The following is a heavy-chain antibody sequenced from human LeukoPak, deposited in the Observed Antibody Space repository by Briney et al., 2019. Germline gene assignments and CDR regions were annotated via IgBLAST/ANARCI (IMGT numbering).Heavy chain of an antibody. J-gene: IGHJ4*02. CDR2: IYYSGST. Sequence: TSQTLSLTCTVSGGSISSGDYYWGWIRQPPGKGLEWIGSIYYSGSTYYNPSLKSRVTISVDTSKNQFSLKLSSVTAADTAVYYCARLGGYFDWNFDYWGQGTLVTVSS. CDR1: GGSISSGDYY. D-gene: IGHD3-9*01. CDR3: ARLGGYFDWNFDY. V-gene: IGHV4-39*01.